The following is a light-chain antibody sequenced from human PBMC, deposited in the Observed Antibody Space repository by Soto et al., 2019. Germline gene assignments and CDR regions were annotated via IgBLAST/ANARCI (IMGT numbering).Light chain of an antibody. Sequence: ALTQPASVSGSPGQSITISCTGTSSDVGGYNYVSWYQQHPGKAPKLMIYDVSNRPSGVSNRFSGSKSGNTASLTISGLQAEDEADYCCSSYTSSSTLVVFGGGTKLTVL. V-gene: IGLV2-14*01. CDR1: SSDVGGYNY. J-gene: IGLJ2*01. CDR3: SSYTSSSTLVV. CDR2: DVS.